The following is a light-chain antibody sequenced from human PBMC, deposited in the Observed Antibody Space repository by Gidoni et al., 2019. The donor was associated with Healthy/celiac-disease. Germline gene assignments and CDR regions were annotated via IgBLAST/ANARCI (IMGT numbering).Light chain of an antibody. Sequence: DIVLTPSPATLSLSPGDRATLSCGASQSVSIRYLAWYQQKPGLAPRLLIYDASSRATGIPDRFSGSGSGTDFTLTISRLEPEDFAVYYCQQYGSSPHTFGQGTKLEIK. CDR3: QQYGSSPHT. CDR1: QSVSIRY. CDR2: DAS. J-gene: IGKJ2*01. V-gene: IGKV3D-20*01.